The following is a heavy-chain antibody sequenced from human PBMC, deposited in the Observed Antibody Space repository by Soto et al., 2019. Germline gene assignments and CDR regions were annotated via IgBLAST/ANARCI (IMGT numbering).Heavy chain of an antibody. CDR1: GFTFSKYA. D-gene: IGHD2-8*02. CDR3: AKGQGTGVTRVGAVDI. Sequence: EVQLLESGGGLVQPGGSLRLSCAASGFTFSKYAMSWVRQAPGKGLDWVSGISASGVTTYAADSVKGRLTISRDNSTNTLHMQMRRLRAEDTAVYYCAKGQGTGVTRVGAVDIWGQRTMVTVSS. V-gene: IGHV3-23*01. J-gene: IGHJ3*02. CDR2: ISASGVTT.